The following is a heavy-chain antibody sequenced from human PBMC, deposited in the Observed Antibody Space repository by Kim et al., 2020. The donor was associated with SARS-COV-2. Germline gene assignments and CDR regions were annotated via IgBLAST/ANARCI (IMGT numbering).Heavy chain of an antibody. CDR3: ARGGQLLYRDY. Sequence: NYSPSFQGHVTISADKSISTAYLQWSSLKASDTAMYYCARGGQLLYRDYWGQGTLVTVSS. D-gene: IGHD2-2*02. J-gene: IGHJ4*02. V-gene: IGHV5-10-1*01.